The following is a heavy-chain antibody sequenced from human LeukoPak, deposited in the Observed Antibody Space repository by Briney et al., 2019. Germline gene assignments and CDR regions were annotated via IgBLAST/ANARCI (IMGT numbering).Heavy chain of an antibody. CDR1: GGTFSSYA. CDR3: ARDIKRIHAFDI. D-gene: IGHD2-21*01. J-gene: IGHJ3*02. V-gene: IGHV1-69*04. Sequence: ASVKVSCKASGGTFSSYAISWVRQAPGQGLEWMGRIIPILGIANYAQKFQGRVTITADKSTSTAYMELSSLRSEDTAVYYCARDIKRIHAFDIWGQGTMVTVSS. CDR2: IIPILGIA.